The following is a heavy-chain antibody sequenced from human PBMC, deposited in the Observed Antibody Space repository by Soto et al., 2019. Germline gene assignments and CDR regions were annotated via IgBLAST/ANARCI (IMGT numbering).Heavy chain of an antibody. J-gene: IGHJ3*02. V-gene: IGHV4-34*01. CDR3: AVAGPQSALDI. CDR1: GGSFSGYY. Sequence: QVQLQQWGAGLLKPSETLSLTCAVYGGSFSGYYWSWIRQPPGPGLEWKGEINHSGSNNYNPSHTSRVTISVDTSKNQSSLKLSSVTAADTAVYYCAVAGPQSALDIWGQGTMVTVSS. CDR2: INHSGSN. D-gene: IGHD6-19*01.